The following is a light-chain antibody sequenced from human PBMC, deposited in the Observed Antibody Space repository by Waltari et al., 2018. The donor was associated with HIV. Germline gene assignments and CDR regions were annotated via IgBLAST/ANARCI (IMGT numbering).Light chain of an antibody. CDR3: YSTDSSGNHRV. V-gene: IGLV3-10*01. Sequence: SYELTQPPPVSVPPGQTARINCSGDALPKKYAYWYQQKSGQAPVLVIYEDSKRPSGIPERFSGSSSGTMATLTISGAQVEDEADYYCYSTDSSGNHRVFGGGTKLTVL. CDR1: ALPKKY. CDR2: EDS. J-gene: IGLJ3*02.